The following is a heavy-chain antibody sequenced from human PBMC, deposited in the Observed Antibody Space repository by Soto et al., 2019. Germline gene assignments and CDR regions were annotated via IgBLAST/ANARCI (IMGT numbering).Heavy chain of an antibody. CDR2: ISSNGGST. CDR3: VKDRRGYYDSSGFDY. Sequence: TGGSLRLSCSASGFTFSTYAMHWVRQAPGKGLEYVSAISSNGGSTYHADSVRGRFAISRDNSKNTLYLQMSSLRAEDTAVYYCVKDRRGYYDSSGFDYWGQGTLVTVSS. J-gene: IGHJ4*02. V-gene: IGHV3-64D*06. D-gene: IGHD3-22*01. CDR1: GFTFSTYA.